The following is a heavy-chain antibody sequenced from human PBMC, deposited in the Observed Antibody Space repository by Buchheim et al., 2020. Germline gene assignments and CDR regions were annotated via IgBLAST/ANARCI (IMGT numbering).Heavy chain of an antibody. J-gene: IGHJ4*02. V-gene: IGHV3-30*04. CDR1: GFTFSSYA. D-gene: IGHD3-22*01. Sequence: QVQLVESGGGVVQPGRSLRLSCAASGFTFSSYAMHWVRQAPGKGLACVEVISYDGSKNYYADSVKGRFTISRDNSKNTLYLQMNRLRAEDTAVYYCARDGWAYYYESSGYQSLDYWGQGTL. CDR2: ISYDGSKN. CDR3: ARDGWAYYYESSGYQSLDY.